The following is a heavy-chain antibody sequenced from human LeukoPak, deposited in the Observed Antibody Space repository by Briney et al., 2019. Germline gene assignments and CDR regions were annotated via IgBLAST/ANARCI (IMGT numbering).Heavy chain of an antibody. CDR3: ARGGIGYCSGGSCPMAFDI. CDR2: INPNSGGT. J-gene: IGHJ3*02. D-gene: IGHD2-15*01. CDR1: GYTFTGYY. V-gene: IGHV1-2*02. Sequence: ASVKVSCKASGYTFTGYYMHWVRQAPGQGLEWMGWINPNSGGTNYAQKFQGRVTTTRDTSISTAYMELSRLRSDDTAVYYCARGGIGYCSGGSCPMAFDIWGQGTMVTVSS.